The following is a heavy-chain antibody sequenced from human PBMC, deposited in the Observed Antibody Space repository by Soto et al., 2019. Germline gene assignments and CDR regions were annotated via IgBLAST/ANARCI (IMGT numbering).Heavy chain of an antibody. Sequence: RASVKVSCKASGGTFSSYAISWVRQAPGQGLEWMGGIIPIFGTANYAQKFQGRVTITADESTSTAYMELSSLRSEDTAVYYCARDREAVAGTSGGMDVWGQGTTVTVSS. CDR1: GGTFSSYA. J-gene: IGHJ6*02. CDR3: ARDREAVAGTSGGMDV. D-gene: IGHD6-19*01. CDR2: IIPIFGTA. V-gene: IGHV1-69*13.